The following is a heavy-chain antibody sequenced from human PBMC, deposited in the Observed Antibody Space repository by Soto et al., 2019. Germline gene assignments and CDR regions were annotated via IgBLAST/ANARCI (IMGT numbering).Heavy chain of an antibody. Sequence: QVHLVPSGAEVKKPWASVTFSCKASVYNFTDYYIHWLRHAPGQGLEWMGCINHHSGDTNYAQKFQGRDTMNKDTSISKAYMDVGRLRSDDPAVYYCATGDSSDYRAIYDLWGQGTLVTVSS. CDR2: INHHSGDT. CDR3: ATGDSSDYRAIYDL. D-gene: IGHD4-17*01. V-gene: IGHV1-2*02. J-gene: IGHJ5*02. CDR1: VYNFTDYY.